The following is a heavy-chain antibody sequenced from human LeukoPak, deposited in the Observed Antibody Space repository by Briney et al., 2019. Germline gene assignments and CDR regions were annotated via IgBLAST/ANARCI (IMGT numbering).Heavy chain of an antibody. V-gene: IGHV4-59*01. Sequence: SETLSLTCTVSGGSISSYYWSWIRQPPGKGLEWIGYIYYSGSTNYNPSLKSRVTISVDTSKNQFSLKLSSVTAADTAVYYCARTAAAFDYWGQGPLVTVSS. D-gene: IGHD6-13*01. CDR2: IYYSGST. J-gene: IGHJ4*02. CDR3: ARTAAAFDY. CDR1: GGSISSYY.